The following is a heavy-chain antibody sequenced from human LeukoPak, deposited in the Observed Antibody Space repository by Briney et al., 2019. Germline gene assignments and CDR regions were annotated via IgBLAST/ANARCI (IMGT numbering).Heavy chain of an antibody. CDR1: GFTFINYN. D-gene: IGHD4/OR15-4a*01. CDR2: INLSGGST. J-gene: IGHJ4*02. Sequence: ASVKVSCKASGFTFINYNMHWVRQAPGQGLEWLGIINLSGGSTHYPQKFQDRVTMTRDTSTSTVYMELSSLRSEDTAVYYCARDLDYGEKSEDYWGQGTLVTVSS. CDR3: ARDLDYGEKSEDY. V-gene: IGHV1-46*01.